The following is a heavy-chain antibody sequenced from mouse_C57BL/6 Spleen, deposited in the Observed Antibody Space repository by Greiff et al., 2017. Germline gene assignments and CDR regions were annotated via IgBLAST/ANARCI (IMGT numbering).Heavy chain of an antibody. CDR2: INPNNGGT. Sequence: VHVKQSGPELVKPGASVKMSCKASGYTFTDYNMHWVKQSHGKSLEWIGYINPNNGGTSYNQKFKGKATLTVNKSSSTAYMELRSLTSEDSAVYYCAREGNYYGSIDYWGQGTTLTVSS. D-gene: IGHD1-1*01. CDR3: AREGNYYGSIDY. J-gene: IGHJ2*01. CDR1: GYTFTDYN. V-gene: IGHV1-22*01.